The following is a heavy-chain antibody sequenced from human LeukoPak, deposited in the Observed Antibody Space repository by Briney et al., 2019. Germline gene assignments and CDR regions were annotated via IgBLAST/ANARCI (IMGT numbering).Heavy chain of an antibody. D-gene: IGHD2-2*01. CDR3: ARVREGYQLLFDY. CDR1: GYTFTSYY. V-gene: IGHV1-46*01. CDR2: INPSGGST. Sequence: ASVTVSCTASGYTFTSYYMHWVRQAPGQGLEWMGIINPSGGSTSYAQKFQGRVTMTRDMSTSTVYMELSRLRSDDTAVYYCARVREGYQLLFDYWGQGTLVTVSS. J-gene: IGHJ4*02.